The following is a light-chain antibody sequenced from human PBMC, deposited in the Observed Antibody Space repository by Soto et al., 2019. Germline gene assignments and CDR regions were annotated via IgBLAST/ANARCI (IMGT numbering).Light chain of an antibody. CDR3: GTLERNPPTV. J-gene: IGLJ3*02. Sequence: QLVLTQSSSASASLGSSVKLTCTLSSGHSSYIIAWHQQQPGKAPRYLMKLEGSGSYNKGSGVPDRFSGSSSGADRYLTISNLQVEDEAYYYCGTLERNPPTVFGGGTQLTVL. CDR2: LEGSGSY. V-gene: IGLV4-60*02. CDR1: SGHSSYI.